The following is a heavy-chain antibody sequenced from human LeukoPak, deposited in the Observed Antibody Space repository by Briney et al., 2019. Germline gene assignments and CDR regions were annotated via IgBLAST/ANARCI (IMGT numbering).Heavy chain of an antibody. CDR2: ISSSSTI. Sequence: PGGSLRLSCAASGFTFSSYSMNWVRQAPGKGLEWVSYISSSSTIYYADSVKGRFTISRDNAKNSLYLQMNSLRDEDTAVYYCARDGAVGATLHYWGQGTLVTVSS. J-gene: IGHJ4*02. V-gene: IGHV3-48*02. CDR1: GFTFSSYS. D-gene: IGHD1-26*01. CDR3: ARDGAVGATLHY.